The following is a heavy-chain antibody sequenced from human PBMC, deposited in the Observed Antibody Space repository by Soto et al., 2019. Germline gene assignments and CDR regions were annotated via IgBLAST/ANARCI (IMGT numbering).Heavy chain of an antibody. CDR2: IVVGSGNT. CDR3: AAGSILGWFDP. Sequence: ASVKVSCKASGFTFTSSAMQWVRQARGQRLEWIGWIVVGSGNTNYAQKFQERVTITRDMSTSTAYMELSSLRSQATAVYYCAAGSILGWFDPWGQGTLVTVSS. CDR1: GFTFTSSA. V-gene: IGHV1-58*02. D-gene: IGHD3-16*01. J-gene: IGHJ5*02.